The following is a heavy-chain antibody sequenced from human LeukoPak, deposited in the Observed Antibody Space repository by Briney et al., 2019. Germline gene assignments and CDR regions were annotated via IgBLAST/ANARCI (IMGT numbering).Heavy chain of an antibody. CDR2: IHTSGST. V-gene: IGHV4-61*02. D-gene: IGHD3-3*01. CDR3: ARDGGFFWRGSYYYYYYYMDV. CDR1: GASISSGSYY. Sequence: SQTLSLTCTVSGASISSGSYYWSWIRQPAGKGLEWIGRIHTSGSTNYNPSLKSRVTISVDTSENQFSLKLSSVTAADTAVYYCARDGGFFWRGSYYYYYYYMDVWGKGTTVTVSS. J-gene: IGHJ6*03.